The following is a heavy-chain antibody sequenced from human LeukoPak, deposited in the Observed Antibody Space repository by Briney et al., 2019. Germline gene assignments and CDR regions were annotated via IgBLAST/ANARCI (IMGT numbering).Heavy chain of an antibody. CDR1: GFTFSTFA. J-gene: IGHJ4*02. D-gene: IGHD2-8*02. CDR2: IFPSGGEI. Sequence: GGSLRLSCVATGFTFSTFAMTWVRQPPGKELEWVSSIFPSGGEIHYADSVRGRFTISRDNSKSTLSLQMNSLRVEDTAIYYCATYRQVLLPFESWGQGTLVTVSS. CDR3: ATYRQVLLPFES. V-gene: IGHV3-23*01.